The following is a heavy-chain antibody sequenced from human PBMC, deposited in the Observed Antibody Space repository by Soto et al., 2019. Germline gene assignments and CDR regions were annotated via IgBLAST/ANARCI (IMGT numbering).Heavy chain of an antibody. J-gene: IGHJ5*02. CDR1: GYSFTSYW. CDR2: IYPGDSDT. Sequence: PGESLKISCKGSGYSFTSYWIGWVRQMPGKGLEWMGIIYPGDSDTRYSPSFQGQVTISADKSISTAYLQWSSLKASDPAMYYCARGVLALGNWFDPWGRGTLVTVSS. D-gene: IGHD3-3*01. V-gene: IGHV5-51*01. CDR3: ARGVLALGNWFDP.